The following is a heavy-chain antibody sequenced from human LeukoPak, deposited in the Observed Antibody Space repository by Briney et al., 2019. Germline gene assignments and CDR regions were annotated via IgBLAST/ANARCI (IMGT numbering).Heavy chain of an antibody. CDR1: GYTFTGYY. Sequence: ASVKVSCKASGYTFTGYYMHWVRPAPGQGREWMGWINPDSGGTNNAQKFQGRVTMTRDTSISTAYMELSRLRSDDTAVYYCARTFYDTLDSDAFDFWGQGTMVIVSS. J-gene: IGHJ3*01. D-gene: IGHD2/OR15-2a*01. CDR3: ARTFYDTLDSDAFDF. V-gene: IGHV1-2*02. CDR2: INPDSGGT.